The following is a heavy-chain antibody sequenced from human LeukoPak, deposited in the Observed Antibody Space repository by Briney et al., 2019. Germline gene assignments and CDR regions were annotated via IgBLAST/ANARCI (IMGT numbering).Heavy chain of an antibody. Sequence: PGGSLRLSCAASGFTFDDYAMHWVRQAPGKGLEWVSGISWNSGSIGYADSVKGRFTISRDNAKNSLYLQMNSLRAEDMALYYCAKGGVGYSSSVPYYFDYWGQGTLVTVSS. CDR1: GFTFDDYA. CDR2: ISWNSGSI. J-gene: IGHJ4*02. V-gene: IGHV3-9*03. CDR3: AKGGVGYSSSVPYYFDY. D-gene: IGHD6-13*01.